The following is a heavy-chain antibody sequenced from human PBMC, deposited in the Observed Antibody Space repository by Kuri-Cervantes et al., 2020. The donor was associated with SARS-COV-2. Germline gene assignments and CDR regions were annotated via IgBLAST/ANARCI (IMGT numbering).Heavy chain of an antibody. CDR2: IQYDGSNN. CDR1: GFTFSSYA. D-gene: IGHD3-16*01. CDR3: ARVPGGHDAFDI. V-gene: IGHV3-30*02. J-gene: IGHJ3*02. Sequence: GGSLRLSCAASGFTFSSYAMHWVRQAPGKGPQWVAFIQYDGSNNYYLDSVKGRFTISRDISKNTLYLQMNSLRTEDTAVYYCARVPGGHDAFDIWGQGTMVTVSS.